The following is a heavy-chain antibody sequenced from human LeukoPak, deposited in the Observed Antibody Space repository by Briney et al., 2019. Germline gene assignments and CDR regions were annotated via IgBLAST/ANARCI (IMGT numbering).Heavy chain of an antibody. D-gene: IGHD6-19*01. CDR3: AKDSYVAVAGPYYFDY. J-gene: IGHJ4*02. V-gene: IGHV3-30*18. Sequence: GGSLRLSCAASGFTSSSYGMHWVRQAPGKGLEWVAVISYDGSNKYYADSVKGRFTISRDNSKNTLYLQMNSLRAEDTAVYYCAKDSYVAVAGPYYFDYWGQGTLVTVSS. CDR1: GFTSSSYG. CDR2: ISYDGSNK.